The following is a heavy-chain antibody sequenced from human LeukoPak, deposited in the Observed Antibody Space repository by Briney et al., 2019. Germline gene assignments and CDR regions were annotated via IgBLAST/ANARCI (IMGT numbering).Heavy chain of an antibody. CDR1: GYTFTSYG. V-gene: IGHV1-18*01. Sequence: GSVSVSCTASGYTFTSYGISGVRQAPGEGRECMGWISAYKGNTNYAQKLQGGATMTTNPSTSTAYMELRSLRSDDTAVYYCARDGGPYYDSSGYYESRAFDIWGQGTMVTVSS. D-gene: IGHD3-22*01. CDR2: ISAYKGNT. CDR3: ARDGGPYYDSSGYYESRAFDI. J-gene: IGHJ3*02.